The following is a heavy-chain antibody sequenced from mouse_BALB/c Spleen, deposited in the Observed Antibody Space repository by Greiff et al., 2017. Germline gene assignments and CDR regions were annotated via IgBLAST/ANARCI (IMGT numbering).Heavy chain of an antibody. CDR1: GYTFTSYT. D-gene: IGHD1-1*01. CDR3: ARYGSSYDFDY. V-gene: IGHV1-4*01. CDR2: INPSSGYT. J-gene: IGHJ2*01. Sequence: VKLMESGAELARPGASVKMSCKASGYTFTSYTMHWVKQRPGQGLEWIGYINPSSGYTNYNQKFKDKATLTADKSSSTAYMQLSSLTSEDSAVYYCARYGSSYDFDYWGQGTTLTVSS.